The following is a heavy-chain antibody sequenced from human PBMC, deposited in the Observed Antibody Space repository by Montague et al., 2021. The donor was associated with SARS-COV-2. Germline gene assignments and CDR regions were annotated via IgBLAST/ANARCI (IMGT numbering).Heavy chain of an antibody. D-gene: IGHD3-10*01. CDR3: ARVGVGTMVRGVIPAYYYYGMDV. CDR2: FYYIGST. V-gene: IGHV4-59*08. CDR1: GGSISGYY. Sequence: SETLSLTCTVSGGSISGYYWSWIRQPPGKGLEWIGYFYYIGSTNYNPSLKSRVTMSLDTSKNQFSLKLSSVTAADTAVYYCARVGVGTMVRGVIPAYYYYGMDVWGQGTTVTVSS. J-gene: IGHJ6*02.